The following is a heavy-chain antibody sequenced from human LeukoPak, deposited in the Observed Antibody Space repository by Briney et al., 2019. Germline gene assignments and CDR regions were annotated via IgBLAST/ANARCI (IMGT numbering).Heavy chain of an antibody. Sequence: GGSLRLSCAGAGFSIDDHHMDWVRQAPGTGLEWIGRSATTKPNSCTTQYAASVRGRFTISRDDSQNSLYLHLNSLKTEDTAVYYCVRVGTSRSGWYHFDNWGLGTLVSVSS. J-gene: IGHJ4*02. CDR3: VRVGTSRSGWYHFDN. D-gene: IGHD6-13*01. CDR1: GFSIDDHH. CDR2: SATTKPNSCTT. V-gene: IGHV3-72*01.